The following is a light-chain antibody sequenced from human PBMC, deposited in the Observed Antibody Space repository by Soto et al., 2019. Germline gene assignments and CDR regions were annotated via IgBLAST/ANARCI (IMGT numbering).Light chain of an antibody. J-gene: IGKJ2*01. Sequence: DIQMTQSPSSLSASVGDRVIISCRASQGISNYLAWHQQKPGKVPKLLIFGASTLQSGVPSRFSGSGSGTDFTLTISSLQPEDVATYYCQKYNSAPYTFGQGTNLEL. CDR2: GAS. V-gene: IGKV1-27*01. CDR1: QGISNY. CDR3: QKYNSAPYT.